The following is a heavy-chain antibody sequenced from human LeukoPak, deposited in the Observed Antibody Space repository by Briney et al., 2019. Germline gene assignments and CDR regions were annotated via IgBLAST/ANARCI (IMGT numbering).Heavy chain of an antibody. CDR2: INPNSGGT. CDR3: ARGPDYGDYIGY. V-gene: IGHV1-2*02. CDR1: GYIFTGYY. J-gene: IGHJ4*02. D-gene: IGHD4-17*01. Sequence: ASVKVSCKASGYIFTGYYMHWVRQAPGQGLEWMGWINPNSGGTNYAQKFQGRVTMTRDTSISTAYMELSRLRSDDTAVYYCARGPDYGDYIGYWGQGTLVTVSS.